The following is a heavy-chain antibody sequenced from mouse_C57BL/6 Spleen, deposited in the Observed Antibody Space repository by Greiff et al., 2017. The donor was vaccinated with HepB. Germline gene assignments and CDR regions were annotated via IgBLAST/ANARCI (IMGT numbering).Heavy chain of an antibody. Sequence: EVQLQQSGAELVRPGASVKLSCTASGFNIKDDYMHWVKQRPEQGLEWIGWIDPEKGDTEYASKFQGKATITADTSSNTAYLQLSSLTSEDTAVYYCTTNYDGGFAYWGQGTLVTVSA. CDR3: TTNYDGGFAY. V-gene: IGHV14-4*01. D-gene: IGHD2-4*01. J-gene: IGHJ3*01. CDR2: IDPEKGDT. CDR1: GFNIKDDY.